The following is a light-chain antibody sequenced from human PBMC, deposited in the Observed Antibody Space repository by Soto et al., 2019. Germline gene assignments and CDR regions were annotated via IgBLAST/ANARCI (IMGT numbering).Light chain of an antibody. CDR3: QQYKSYST. Sequence: IQMTQSPSSLSASVGDRVTITCQASQDISNYLNWYQQKPGKAPRFLIYQASSLESGVPSRFSGSGFGTEFTLTISNLQPDDFATYYCQQYKSYSTFGQGTKLETK. J-gene: IGKJ2*01. CDR1: QDISNY. V-gene: IGKV1-5*03. CDR2: QAS.